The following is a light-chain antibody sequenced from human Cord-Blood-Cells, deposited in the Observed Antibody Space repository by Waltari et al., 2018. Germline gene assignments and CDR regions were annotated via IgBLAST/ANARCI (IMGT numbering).Light chain of an antibody. CDR1: SSDVGSYNL. V-gene: IGLV2-23*01. CDR2: EGS. J-gene: IGLJ2*01. Sequence: QSALTQPASVSGSPGQSITISCTGTSSDVGSYNLVSWYQQHPGKAPKLMFYEGSKRPSGFSNRFSGSKSGNTASLTISGLQAEDEADYYCCSYAGSSTHVVFGGGTKLTVL. CDR3: CSYAGSSTHVV.